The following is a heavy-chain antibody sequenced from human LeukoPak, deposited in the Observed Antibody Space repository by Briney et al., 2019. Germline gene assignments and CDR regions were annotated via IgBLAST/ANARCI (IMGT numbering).Heavy chain of an antibody. Sequence: PGGSLRLSCAASGFTFSNYGIHWVRQAPGKGLERVAFIQFDESNKYYADSVKGRFTISRDNAKSSLYLQMNSLRAEDTAVYYCAKDQVDIVVLDPWGQGTLVTVSS. CDR2: IQFDESNK. CDR3: AKDQVDIVVLDP. V-gene: IGHV3-30*02. CDR1: GFTFSNYG. D-gene: IGHD2-15*01. J-gene: IGHJ5*02.